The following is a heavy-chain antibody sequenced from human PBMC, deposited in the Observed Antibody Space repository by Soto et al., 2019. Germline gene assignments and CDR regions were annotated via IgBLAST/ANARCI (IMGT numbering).Heavy chain of an antibody. CDR1: GFTFSDYY. Sequence: PGGSLRLSCAASGFTFSDYYMSWIRQAPGKGLEWVSYISSSGSTIYYADSVKGRFTISRDNSKNTLYLQMNSLRAEDTAVYYCARARSTTTVTTGYWGQGTLVTVSS. J-gene: IGHJ4*02. CDR2: ISSSGSTI. D-gene: IGHD4-17*01. V-gene: IGHV3-11*01. CDR3: ARARSTTTVTTGY.